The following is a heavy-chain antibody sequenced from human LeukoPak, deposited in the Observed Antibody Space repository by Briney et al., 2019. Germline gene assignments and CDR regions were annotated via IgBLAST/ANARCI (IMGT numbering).Heavy chain of an antibody. CDR3: AKDTSVGAFDY. V-gene: IGHV3-30*18. Sequence: PGGSLRLSCAASGFTFSIYGMHWVRQAPGKGLEWVAVISYDGSNKYYADSVKGRFTISRDNSKNTLYLQMNSLRAEDTAVYYCAKDTSVGAFDYWGQGTLVTVSS. D-gene: IGHD1-26*01. J-gene: IGHJ4*02. CDR1: GFTFSIYG. CDR2: ISYDGSNK.